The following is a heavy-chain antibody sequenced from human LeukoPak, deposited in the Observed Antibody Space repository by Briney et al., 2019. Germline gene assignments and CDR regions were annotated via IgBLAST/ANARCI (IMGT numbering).Heavy chain of an antibody. CDR1: GGSISSAY. CDR3: ARDRVDRFGPRFDP. J-gene: IGHJ5*02. D-gene: IGHD5-12*01. Sequence: KTSETLSLTCSVSGGSISSAYWSWIRQPPGKGLEWIGYISYNRITNYNPSLKSRLTMSVDTSKSQFSLKLSSLTAADTAVYYCARDRVDRFGPRFDPWGPGTLVTVSS. V-gene: IGHV4-59*01. CDR2: ISYNRIT.